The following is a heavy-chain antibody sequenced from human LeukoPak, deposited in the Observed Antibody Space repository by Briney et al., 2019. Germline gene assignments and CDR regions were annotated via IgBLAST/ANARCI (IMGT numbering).Heavy chain of an antibody. CDR1: GFTFTTYW. J-gene: IGHJ4*02. Sequence: PGGSLRLSCAASGFTFTTYWMHWVRQAPGKGLVWVSHINSDGSITSYADSVKGRFTISRDNAKNTLYLQMNSLRAEDTAVYYCAKDPGCSGGSCYIDYWGQGTLVTVSS. CDR2: INSDGSIT. CDR3: AKDPGCSGGSCYIDY. V-gene: IGHV3-74*01. D-gene: IGHD2-15*01.